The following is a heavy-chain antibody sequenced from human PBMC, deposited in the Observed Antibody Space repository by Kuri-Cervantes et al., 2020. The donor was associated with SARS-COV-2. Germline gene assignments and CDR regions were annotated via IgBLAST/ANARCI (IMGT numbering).Heavy chain of an antibody. J-gene: IGHJ6*03. CDR2: INHSGSA. V-gene: IGHV4-34*01. Sequence: SETLSLTCALYGGSFSGFYWSWIRQTPGKGLEWIGEINHSGSANYNPSLKSRVTISVDTSKNQFSLKLSSVTAADTAVYYCARVKDHPYGSGSRYYYYMDVWGKGTTVTVSS. D-gene: IGHD3-10*01. CDR3: ARVKDHPYGSGSRYYYYMDV. CDR1: GGSFSGFY.